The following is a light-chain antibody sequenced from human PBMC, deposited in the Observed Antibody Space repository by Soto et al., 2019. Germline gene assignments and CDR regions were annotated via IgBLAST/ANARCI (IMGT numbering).Light chain of an antibody. CDR1: KLWDKY. CDR3: QAWDRSTVV. CDR2: QDS. Sequence: SYELTQPPSGSVSPGQTARITCSGDKLWDKYACWYQQKPGQSPVLVIYQDSKRPSGIPERFSGSNSGNTATLTISGTQAMDEADYYCQAWDRSTVVFGGGTQLTVL. J-gene: IGLJ2*01. V-gene: IGLV3-1*01.